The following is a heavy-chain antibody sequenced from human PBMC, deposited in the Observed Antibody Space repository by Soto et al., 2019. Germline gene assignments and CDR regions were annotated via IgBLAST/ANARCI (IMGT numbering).Heavy chain of an antibody. V-gene: IGHV3-23*01. CDR1: GFTFSSYA. D-gene: IGHD3-22*01. J-gene: IGHJ4*02. Sequence: GSLSLSCAASGFTFSSYAMSWVRQAPGKGLEWVSAISGSGGSTYYADSVKGRFTISRDNSKNTLYLQMNSLRAEDTAVYYCAKNPSSVTMIVVVMYYDYWGQGTLVTVSS. CDR3: AKNPSSVTMIVVVMYYDY. CDR2: ISGSGGST.